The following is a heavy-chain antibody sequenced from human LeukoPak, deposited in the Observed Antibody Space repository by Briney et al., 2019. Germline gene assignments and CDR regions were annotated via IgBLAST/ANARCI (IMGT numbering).Heavy chain of an antibody. J-gene: IGHJ4*02. V-gene: IGHV4-34*01. D-gene: IGHD4-17*01. CDR3: AREPALNTVTTYPRFDY. CDR2: INHSGST. CDR1: GGSFSGYY. Sequence: PSETLSLTCAVYGGSFSGYYWSWIRQPPGKGLEGIGEINHSGSTNYNPSLKSRVTISVDTSKNQFSLKLSSVTAADTAVYYCAREPALNTVTTYPRFDYWGQGTLVTVSS.